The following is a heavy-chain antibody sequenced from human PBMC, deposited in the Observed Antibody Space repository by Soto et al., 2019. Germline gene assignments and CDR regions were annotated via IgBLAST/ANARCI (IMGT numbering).Heavy chain of an antibody. CDR1: GGTFSSYA. J-gene: IGHJ2*01. CDR2: IIPIFGTA. CDR3: AREVDPYWYFDL. V-gene: IGHV1-69*06. D-gene: IGHD2-2*01. Sequence: SVKVSCKASGGTFSSYAISWVRQAPGQGLEWMGGIIPIFGTANYAQKFQGRVMITADKSTSTAYMELSSLRSEDTAVYYCAREVDPYWYFDLWGRGTLVTVSS.